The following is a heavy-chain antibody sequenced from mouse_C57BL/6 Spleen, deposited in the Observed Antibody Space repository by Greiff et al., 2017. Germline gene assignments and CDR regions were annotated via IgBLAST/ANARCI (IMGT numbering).Heavy chain of an antibody. Sequence: QVQLQQPGAELVRPGPSVKLSCKASGYTFTNYWMHWVKQRPGQGLEWIGVIDTSDSYTTSNQKFKGKATLTVDTYSSTAYMQLSSLTSEDSAVYYCARGTFSGSNYEGYFDVWGTGTTVTVSS. J-gene: IGHJ1*03. CDR1: GYTFTNYW. D-gene: IGHD2-5*01. CDR2: IDTSDSYT. CDR3: ARGTFSGSNYEGYFDV. V-gene: IGHV1-59*01.